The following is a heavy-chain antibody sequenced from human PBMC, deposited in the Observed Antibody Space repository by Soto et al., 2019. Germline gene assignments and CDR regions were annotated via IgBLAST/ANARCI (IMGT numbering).Heavy chain of an antibody. CDR1: GFSLTTRAVV. J-gene: IGHJ4*02. D-gene: IGHD6-19*01. CDR3: AHGSGWLFEY. CDR2: IYWNDNE. Sequence: QITLKESGPTLVKPTQTLTLTCTFSGFSLTTRAVVVGWIRQPPGKALEWLAFIYWNDNEYYSPSLKSRLTINKDTAKNQVVLTMTNTDPVDTATYYCAHGSGWLFEYWGQGTLVTVSA. V-gene: IGHV2-5*01.